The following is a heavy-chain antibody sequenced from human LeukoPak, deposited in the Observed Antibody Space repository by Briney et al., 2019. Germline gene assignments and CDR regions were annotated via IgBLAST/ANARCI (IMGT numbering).Heavy chain of an antibody. V-gene: IGHV3-33*01. CDR1: GFTLSSYG. CDR3: AIGLGAFDI. D-gene: IGHD6-6*01. CDR2: IWYDGSNK. Sequence: GGSLRLSCAASGFTLSSYGMHWVRQAPGKGLEWVAVIWYDGSNKYYADSVKGRFTISRDNSKNTLYLQMNSLRAEDTAVYYCAIGLGAFDIWGQGTMVTVSS. J-gene: IGHJ3*02.